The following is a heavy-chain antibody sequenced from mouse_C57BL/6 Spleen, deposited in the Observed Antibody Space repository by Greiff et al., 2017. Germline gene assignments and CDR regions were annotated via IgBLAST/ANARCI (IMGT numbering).Heavy chain of an antibody. CDR2: INPYNGGT. J-gene: IGHJ1*03. CDR1: GYTFTDYY. V-gene: IGHV1-19*01. D-gene: IGHD1-1*01. Sequence: VQLKQSGPVLVKPGASVKMSCKASGYTFTDYYMNWVKQSHGKSLEWIGVINPYNGGTSYNQKFKGKATLTVDKSSSTAYMELNSLTSEDSAVYYCARPLITTVVEGGYFDVWGTGTTVTVSS. CDR3: ARPLITTVVEGGYFDV.